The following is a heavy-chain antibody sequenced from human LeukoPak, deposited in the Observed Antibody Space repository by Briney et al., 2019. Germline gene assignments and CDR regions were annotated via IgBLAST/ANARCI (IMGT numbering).Heavy chain of an antibody. D-gene: IGHD2-8*01. J-gene: IGHJ3*02. CDR1: GYTFTGYY. V-gene: IGHV1-2*06. CDR3: ARVNGAFDI. Sequence: ASVKVSCKASGYTFTGYYMHWVRQAPGQGLEWMGRIDPNSGGTNYAQKFQGRVTMTRDTSTSTVYMELSSLRSEDTAVYYCARVNGAFDIWGQGTMVTVSS. CDR2: IDPNSGGT.